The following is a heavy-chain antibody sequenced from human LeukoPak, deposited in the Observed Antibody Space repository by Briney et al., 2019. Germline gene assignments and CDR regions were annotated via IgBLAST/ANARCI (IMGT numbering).Heavy chain of an antibody. D-gene: IGHD1-26*01. CDR1: GFTFSNNA. CDR2: TSTSGGGA. V-gene: IGHV3-23*01. J-gene: IGHJ4*02. Sequence: GGSLRLSCAASGFTFSNNAMSWVRQAPGKGLEWVSATSTSGGGAYYADSVKGRFTISRDNSKNTLYLQMDSLRADDTAVYYCARYSGSYYYPPAWDLWGQGTLVTVSS. CDR3: ARYSGSYYYPPAWDL.